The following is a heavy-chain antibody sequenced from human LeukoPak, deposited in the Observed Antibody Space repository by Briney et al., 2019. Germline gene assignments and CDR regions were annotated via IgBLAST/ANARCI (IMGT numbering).Heavy chain of an antibody. CDR2: ISYSATP. CDR3: TRHQFARDFWSGFAGMDV. V-gene: IGHV4-59*08. D-gene: IGHD3-3*01. CDR1: GGSISTYY. Sequence: SETLSLTCSVSGGSISTYYWSWIRQPPGKGLEWIGYISYSATPNYNPSLKSRVTISVDTSKNQFSLKVNSVTAADTAVYYCTRHQFARDFWSGFAGMDVWGQGSKVSVSS. J-gene: IGHJ6*02.